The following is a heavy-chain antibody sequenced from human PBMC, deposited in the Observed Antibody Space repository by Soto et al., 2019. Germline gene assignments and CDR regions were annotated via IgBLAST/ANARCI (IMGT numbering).Heavy chain of an antibody. CDR2: IWYDGSTK. CDR1: GFTFSSHG. V-gene: IGHV3-33*01. D-gene: IGHD2-21*01. CDR3: ARDYCGGDCYFDY. Sequence: QVQLVESGGGVVQPGRSLRLSCAASGFTFSSHGMHWVRQAPGKGLEWVAVIWYDGSTKYHADSVKVRFTISRDNSKNTLYLQMNSLRAEDTAVYYCARDYCGGDCYFDYWGQGTLVTVSS. J-gene: IGHJ4*02.